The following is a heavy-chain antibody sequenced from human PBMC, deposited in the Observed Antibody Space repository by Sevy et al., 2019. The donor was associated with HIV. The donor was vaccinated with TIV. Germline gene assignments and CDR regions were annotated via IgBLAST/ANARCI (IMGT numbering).Heavy chain of an antibody. CDR2: ISGSGGST. D-gene: IGHD3-10*01. CDR1: GFTFSSYA. CDR3: AKEEVRGVIKGSFYYYYGMDV. V-gene: IGHV3-23*01. J-gene: IGHJ6*02. Sequence: GGSLRLSCAASGFTFSSYAMSWVRQAPGKGLEWVSAISGSGGSTYYADSVKGRFTISIDNSKNTLYLQMNSLRAEDTAVYYCAKEEVRGVIKGSFYYYYGMDVWGQGTTVTVSS.